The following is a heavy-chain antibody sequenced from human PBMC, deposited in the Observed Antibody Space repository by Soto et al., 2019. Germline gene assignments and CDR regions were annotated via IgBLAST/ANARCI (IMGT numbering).Heavy chain of an antibody. V-gene: IGHV3-53*02. J-gene: IGHJ3*01. CDR3: ARSTEWNAFDL. CDR1: GFTVIRDY. D-gene: IGHD3-3*01. Sequence: EEQLVETGGGLVKPGGSLRLSCAVSGFTVIRDYMNWVRQAPGKGLEWVSVIYSGGTRYHADSVKGRFTISRDNSGNTLFLQMNSLRAEDTAMYYCARSTEWNAFDLWGQGTMVTVSS. CDR2: IYSGGTR.